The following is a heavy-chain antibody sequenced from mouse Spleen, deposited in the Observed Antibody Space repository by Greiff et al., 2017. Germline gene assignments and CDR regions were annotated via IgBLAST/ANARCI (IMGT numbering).Heavy chain of an antibody. CDR1: GYTFTSYW. CDR3: ARRSPRYFDV. J-gene: IGHJ1*01. Sequence: VQLQQPGAELVKPGASVKLSCKASGYTFTSYWMQWVKQRPGQGLEWIGEIDPSDSYTNYNQKFKGKATLTVDTSSSTAYMQLSSLTSEDSAVYYCARRSPRYFDVWGAGTTVTVSS. CDR2: IDPSDSYT. V-gene: IGHV1-50*01.